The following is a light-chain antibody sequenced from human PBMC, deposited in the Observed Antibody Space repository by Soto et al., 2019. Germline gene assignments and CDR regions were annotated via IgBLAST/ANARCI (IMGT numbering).Light chain of an antibody. CDR2: EVS. J-gene: IGLJ1*01. V-gene: IGLV2-14*01. CDR1: SSDVGGYNY. Sequence: QSALTQPASVSGSPGQSITISCTGTSSDVGGYNYVSWYQQHPGKAPKLMIYEVSNRPSGVSNRFSGSKSGNTASLTISGLQAEDEADYYCSSYTRSSTLSVFGTGTKATVL. CDR3: SSYTRSSTLSV.